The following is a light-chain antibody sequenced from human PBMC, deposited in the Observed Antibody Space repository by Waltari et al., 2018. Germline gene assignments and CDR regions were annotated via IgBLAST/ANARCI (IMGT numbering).Light chain of an antibody. CDR1: QGICSS. CDR2: AAS. J-gene: IGKJ2*01. CDR3: QQYYSYPLA. V-gene: IGKV1-8*01. Sequence: AIRMTQSPSSLSAPTRDKVTITGRASQGICSSLAWYQQKPGKAPKLIIYAASTLQSGVPSRFSGSGSGTDFTLTISCLQSEDFATYYCQQYYSYPLAFGQGTKLEIK.